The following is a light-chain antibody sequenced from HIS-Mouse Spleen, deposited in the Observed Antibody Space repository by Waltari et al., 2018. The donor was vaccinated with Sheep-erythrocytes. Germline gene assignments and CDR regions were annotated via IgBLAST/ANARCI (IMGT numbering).Light chain of an antibody. CDR2: KDS. CDR3: YSAADNNLV. Sequence: SYELTQPSSVSVSPGQTARITCSGDVLAKKYARWFQQKPGQAPVLVIYKDSDRPSVIHARFSGPSSGTTVTLTISGAQVEDEADYYCYSAADNNLVFGGGTKLTVL. CDR1: VLAKKY. J-gene: IGLJ3*02. V-gene: IGLV3-27*01.